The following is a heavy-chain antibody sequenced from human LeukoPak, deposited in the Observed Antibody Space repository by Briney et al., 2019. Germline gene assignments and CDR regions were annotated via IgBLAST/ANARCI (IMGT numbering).Heavy chain of an antibody. CDR3: ASFLMGGSVVPIQLWLGGAEAFDY. Sequence: PSETLSLTCTVSGGSVSTISHFWDWVRQPPGKGLEWIVSLSDTGTTYYNPSLESRVTMSVDTSKNQFSLKLSSVTAADTAVYYCASFLMGGSVVPIQLWLGGAEAFDYWGQGTLVTVSS. D-gene: IGHD5-18*01. J-gene: IGHJ4*02. V-gene: IGHV4-39*01. CDR2: LSDTGTT. CDR1: GGSVSTISHF.